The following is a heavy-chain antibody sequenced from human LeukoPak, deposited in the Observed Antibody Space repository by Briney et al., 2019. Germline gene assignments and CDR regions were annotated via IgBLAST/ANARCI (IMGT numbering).Heavy chain of an antibody. Sequence: PGGSLRLSCAASGFTFSNAWMSWVRQAPGKGLEWVGRIKSKTDGGTTDYAAPVKGRFTISRDDSKNTLYLQMNSLKTEDTAVHYCTTESYGGNSWWFDPWGQGTLVTVSS. CDR1: GFTFSNAW. CDR2: IKSKTDGGTT. V-gene: IGHV3-15*01. D-gene: IGHD4-23*01. J-gene: IGHJ5*02. CDR3: TTESYGGNSWWFDP.